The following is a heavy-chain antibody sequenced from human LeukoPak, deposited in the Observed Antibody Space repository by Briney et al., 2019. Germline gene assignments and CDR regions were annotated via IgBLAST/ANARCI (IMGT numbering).Heavy chain of an antibody. V-gene: IGHV4-59*01. CDR3: ARGVYIAAAQYGY. CDR1: GGSISSYY. CDR2: IYYSGST. D-gene: IGHD6-13*01. J-gene: IGHJ4*02. Sequence: PSETLSLTCTVSGGSISSYYWSWIRQPPGKGLEWIGYIYYSGSTNYNPSLKSRVTIAVDTSKNQFSLKLSSVTAADTAVYYCARGVYIAAAQYGYWGQGTLVTVSS.